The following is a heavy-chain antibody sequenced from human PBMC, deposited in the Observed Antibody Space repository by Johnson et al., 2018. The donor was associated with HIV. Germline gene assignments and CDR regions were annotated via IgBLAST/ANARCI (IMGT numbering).Heavy chain of an antibody. CDR2: ISSNGSNK. CDR3: ARDRVWFGELYAFDI. D-gene: IGHD3-10*01. J-gene: IGHJ3*02. Sequence: QVQLVESGGGLVQPGGSLRLSCAASRFTFSAYPMHWVRQAPGKGLEYVSAISSNGSNKYYADSVKGRFTISRDNSKNTLYLQMNSLRAEDTAVYYCARDRVWFGELYAFDIWGQGTMVTVSS. V-gene: IGHV3-64*04. CDR1: RFTFSAYP.